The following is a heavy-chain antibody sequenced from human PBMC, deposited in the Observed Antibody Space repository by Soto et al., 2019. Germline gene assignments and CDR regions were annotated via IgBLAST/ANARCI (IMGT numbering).Heavy chain of an antibody. Sequence: EVQLVESGGGSVQPGGSLRLSCPASGITLSHFWMHWVRQAPGKGLVWVACIDNGGSGTSYADFAKGRFTISKDDAKNTLYLQMNSLRAEDTSLYYCTTTFEQWGRGTLVTVSS. CDR3: TTTFEQ. CDR1: GITLSHFW. V-gene: IGHV3-74*01. J-gene: IGHJ4*02. CDR2: IDNGGSGT.